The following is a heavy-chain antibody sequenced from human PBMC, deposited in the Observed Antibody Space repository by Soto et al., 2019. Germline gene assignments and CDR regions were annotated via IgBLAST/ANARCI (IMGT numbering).Heavy chain of an antibody. CDR1: GFRFSNYW. V-gene: IGHV3-7*04. J-gene: IGHJ4*02. CDR2: IKEDGSEK. Sequence: EVQLVESGGGLVQPGGSLRLSCAASGFRFSNYWMSWVRQAPGKGLEWVANIKEDGSEKYYVDSVKGRSIISRDNAKNSLYLQVNGLRGEDTAVYYCARYSGSYAVLDWGQGTLVTVST. D-gene: IGHD1-26*01. CDR3: ARYSGSYAVLD.